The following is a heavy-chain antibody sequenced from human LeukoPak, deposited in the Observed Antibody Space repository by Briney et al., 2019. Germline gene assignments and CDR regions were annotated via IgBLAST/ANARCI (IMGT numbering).Heavy chain of an antibody. D-gene: IGHD2-8*01. Sequence: ASVKVSCKASGYTFTSYGISWVRQAPGHGLEWMGWISAYNGHTNYAQKLQGRVTMTTDTSTSTAYRELRSLRSDDTAVYYCARSGSGYCTIDSCQYYFDYWGQGTLVTVSS. J-gene: IGHJ4*02. V-gene: IGHV1-18*01. CDR1: GYTFTSYG. CDR2: ISAYNGHT. CDR3: ARSGSGYCTIDSCQYYFDY.